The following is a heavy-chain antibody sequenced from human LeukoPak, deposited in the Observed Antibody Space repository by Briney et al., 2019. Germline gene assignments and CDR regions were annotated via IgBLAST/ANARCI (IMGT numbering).Heavy chain of an antibody. D-gene: IGHD6-13*01. CDR2: INPNSGGT. Sequence: SVNLSFNASGYTFTGNYLHWMRLAPAQGHELMGRINPNSGGTNNAHKSLDRLTTTRDTSISAAYMELSSLRSEDTAVYYWARTPDGTGYSSSWPYAFDIWGQGTMVTVSS. V-gene: IGHV1-2*02. CDR1: GYTFTGNY. CDR3: ARTPDGTGYSSSWPYAFDI. J-gene: IGHJ3*02.